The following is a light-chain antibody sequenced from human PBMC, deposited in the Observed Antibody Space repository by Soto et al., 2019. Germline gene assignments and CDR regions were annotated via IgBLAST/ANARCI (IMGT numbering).Light chain of an antibody. J-gene: IGKJ4*01. CDR3: QKYNSAPL. CDR1: QGISNY. V-gene: IGKV1-27*01. Sequence: DIQLTQSPSSRSASVGDRVTITCRASQGISNYLAWYQQKPGKVPKLLIYAATTSQSGVPSRFSGSGSRTVFILTISSLQPEYVATYYCQKYNSAPLFGGGTQVDIK. CDR2: AAT.